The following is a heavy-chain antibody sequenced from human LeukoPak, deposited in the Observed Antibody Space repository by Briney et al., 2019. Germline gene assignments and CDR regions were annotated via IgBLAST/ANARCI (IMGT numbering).Heavy chain of an antibody. D-gene: IGHD3-10*01. V-gene: IGHV3-30*04. J-gene: IGHJ4*02. Sequence: GRSLRLSCAASGFTFSSYAMHWVRQAPGKGLEGVAVISYDGSNKYYADSVKGRFTISRDNSKNTLYLQMNSLRAEDTAVYYCARDPRLSMVRGVISGFDYGGQGTLVTVSS. CDR1: GFTFSSYA. CDR2: ISYDGSNK. CDR3: ARDPRLSMVRGVISGFDY.